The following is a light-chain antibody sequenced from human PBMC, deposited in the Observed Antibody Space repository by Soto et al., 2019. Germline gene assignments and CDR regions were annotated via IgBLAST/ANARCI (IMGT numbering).Light chain of an antibody. V-gene: IGKV3-15*01. J-gene: IGKJ1*01. Sequence: IVMTQSPATLSVSPGERVTISCRASQSVTNTLAWYHHKPGQAPRLLISYASRGATGIPARFSGSGSGTDFTLTISSLQSEDFAVYYCQQYNNWPWTFGQGSKVDIK. CDR2: YAS. CDR1: QSVTNT. CDR3: QQYNNWPWT.